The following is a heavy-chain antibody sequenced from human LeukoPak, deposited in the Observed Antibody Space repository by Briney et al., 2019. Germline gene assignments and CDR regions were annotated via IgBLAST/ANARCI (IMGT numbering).Heavy chain of an antibody. D-gene: IGHD2-2*01. V-gene: IGHV3-7*03. CDR1: GFTFSSYW. Sequence: GGSLRLSCAASGFTFSSYWMSWVRQAPGKGLEWVANIKQDGSEKYYVDSVKGRFTISRDNAKNSLYLQMNSLRAEDTAVYYCAKPGGYCSTTSCYHSFDYWGQGTLVTVSS. CDR2: IKQDGSEK. J-gene: IGHJ4*02. CDR3: AKPGGYCSTTSCYHSFDY.